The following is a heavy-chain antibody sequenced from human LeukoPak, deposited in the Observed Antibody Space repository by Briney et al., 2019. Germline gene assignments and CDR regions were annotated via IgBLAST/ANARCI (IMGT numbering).Heavy chain of an antibody. D-gene: IGHD7-27*01. V-gene: IGHV3-23*01. CDR3: ANRYWGSGYDAFDI. Sequence: PGGSLRLSCVASGFTFSNYAMTWVRQAPGKGLEWVSALSSSGGTTFYADSVKGRFTISRDNSKNTLYLQMNTLRAEDTAVYYCANRYWGSGYDAFDIWGQGTMVTVSS. CDR1: GFTFSNYA. J-gene: IGHJ3*02. CDR2: LSSSGGTT.